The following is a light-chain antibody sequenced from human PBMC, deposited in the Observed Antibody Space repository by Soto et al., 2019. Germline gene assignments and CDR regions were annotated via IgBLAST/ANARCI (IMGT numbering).Light chain of an antibody. Sequence: DIQLTQSPSFLSASVGDRVTITCRASQGINNYLAWYQQRPGTAPKLLIYAASTLQSGIPSRFSVSGSGTDFTLTISSLQPEDFATYYCQQFSRYPLTFGGGTKVEIK. CDR1: QGINNY. CDR2: AAS. CDR3: QQFSRYPLT. V-gene: IGKV1-9*01. J-gene: IGKJ4*01.